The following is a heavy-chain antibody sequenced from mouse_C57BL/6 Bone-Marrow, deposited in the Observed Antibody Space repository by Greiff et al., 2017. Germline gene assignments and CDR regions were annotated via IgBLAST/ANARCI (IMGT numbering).Heavy chain of an antibody. Sequence: QVQLKQSGAELAKPGASVKLSCKASGYTFTSYWMHWVKQRPGQGLEWIGYINPSSGYTKYNQKFKDKATLTADKSSSTAYMQLSSLTYEDSAVYYCARPRYYYGSSPYYYAMDYWGQGTSVTVSS. V-gene: IGHV1-7*01. D-gene: IGHD1-1*01. J-gene: IGHJ4*01. CDR3: ARPRYYYGSSPYYYAMDY. CDR2: INPSSGYT. CDR1: GYTFTSYW.